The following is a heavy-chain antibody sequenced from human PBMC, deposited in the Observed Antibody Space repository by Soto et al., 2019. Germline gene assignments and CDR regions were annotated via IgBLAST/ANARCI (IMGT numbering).Heavy chain of an antibody. J-gene: IGHJ3*01. CDR2: INPSGGST. Sequence: ASVKVSCKASGYTFTSYYMHWVRQAPGQGLEWMGIINPSGGSTSYAQKIQGRVTMTRDTSTSTVYMELSSLRSEDTAVYYFARGALNYYDSSGNPNGAFDVWGQGTMVTVSS. D-gene: IGHD3-22*01. CDR3: ARGALNYYDSSGNPNGAFDV. CDR1: GYTFTSYY. V-gene: IGHV1-46*01.